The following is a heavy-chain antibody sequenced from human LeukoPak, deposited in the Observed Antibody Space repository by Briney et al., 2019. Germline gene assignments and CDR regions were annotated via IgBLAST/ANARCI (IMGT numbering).Heavy chain of an antibody. J-gene: IGHJ4*02. CDR2: ITGSGAST. V-gene: IGHV3-23*01. Sequence: GGSLRLSCAASGFTFSTQAMSWVRQAPGKGLEWVSSITGSGASTYYADSVKGRFTISRDNSKNTLYLQMNSLRAEDAAVYYCAKLDYYDTHWGQGTLGTVSS. CDR1: GFTFSTQA. CDR3: AKLDYYDTH. D-gene: IGHD3-22*01.